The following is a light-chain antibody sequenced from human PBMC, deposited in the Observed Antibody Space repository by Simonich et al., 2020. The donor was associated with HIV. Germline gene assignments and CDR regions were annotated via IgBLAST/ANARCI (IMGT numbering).Light chain of an antibody. V-gene: IGKV4-1*01. CDR3: QQYYSTPWT. Sequence: DIVMTQSPDSLAVSLGERATINCKSSQGVLYSSNNKNYLAWYQQKPGQPPKLLNYWASTRKSGVPDRLSGSGSGTDFSLTISTLQAEDVAVYYCQQYYSTPWTFGQGTKVEIK. J-gene: IGKJ1*01. CDR2: WAS. CDR1: QGVLYSSNNKNY.